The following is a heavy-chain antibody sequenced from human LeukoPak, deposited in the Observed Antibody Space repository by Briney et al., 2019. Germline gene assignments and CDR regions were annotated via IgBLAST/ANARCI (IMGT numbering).Heavy chain of an antibody. D-gene: IGHD4-17*01. CDR3: ARDIPTLPDAFDI. Sequence: SETLSLTCTVSGGSISSSSYYWGWIRQPPGKGLEWIGSIYYSGSTNYNPSLKSRVTISVDTSKNQFSLKLSSVTAADTAVYYCARDIPTLPDAFDIWGQGTMVTVSS. J-gene: IGHJ3*02. CDR1: GGSISSSSYY. V-gene: IGHV4-39*07. CDR2: IYYSGST.